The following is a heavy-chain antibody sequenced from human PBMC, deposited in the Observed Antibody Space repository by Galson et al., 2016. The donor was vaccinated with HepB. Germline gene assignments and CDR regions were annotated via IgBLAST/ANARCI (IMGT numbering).Heavy chain of an antibody. CDR2: ITPDSTHT. Sequence: SLRLSCAASGFTFNTYTMNWVRQAPGKGLEWVSSITPDSTHTHYADSVRGRFTISRDDAKNSLYLQMNTLRAEDTAVYYCARVFIPLAAAGTGFDYWGQGILVIVSS. V-gene: IGHV3-21*01. CDR1: GFTFNTYT. J-gene: IGHJ4*02. D-gene: IGHD6-13*01. CDR3: ARVFIPLAAAGTGFDY.